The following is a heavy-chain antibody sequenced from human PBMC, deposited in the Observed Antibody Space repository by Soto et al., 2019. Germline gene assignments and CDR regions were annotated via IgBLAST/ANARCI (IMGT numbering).Heavy chain of an antibody. V-gene: IGHV3-49*03. Sequence: EVQLGESGGGLVQPGRSLRLSCTASGFTFGDYAMSWFRQAPGKGLEWVGCIRSQAYGGTTEYAASVKGRFTISRDDSTSIAYLQMNSLKTEDTAVYYCTSPYDIWTGYYKSPLPGYWGQGTLVTVSS. CDR1: GFTFGDYA. CDR3: TSPYDIWTGYYKSPLPGY. CDR2: IRSQAYGGTT. D-gene: IGHD3-9*01. J-gene: IGHJ4*02.